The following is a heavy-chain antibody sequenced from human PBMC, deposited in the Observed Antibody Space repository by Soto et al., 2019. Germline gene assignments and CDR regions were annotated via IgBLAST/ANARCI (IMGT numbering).Heavy chain of an antibody. CDR3: ARDRGRYSYGYVYYGMDV. CDR2: ISAYNGNT. D-gene: IGHD5-18*01. J-gene: IGHJ6*02. Sequence: ASVKVSCKASGYTFTSYGISWVRQAPGQGLEWMGWISAYNGNTNYAQKLQGRVTMTTDTSTSTAYMELRSLRSDDTAVYYCARDRGRYSYGYVYYGMDVWGQGTKVTVSS. V-gene: IGHV1-18*01. CDR1: GYTFTSYG.